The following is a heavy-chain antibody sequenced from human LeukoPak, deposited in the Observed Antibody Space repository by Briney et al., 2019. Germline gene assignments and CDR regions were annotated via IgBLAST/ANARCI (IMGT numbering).Heavy chain of an antibody. CDR2: INPNSGGT. J-gene: IGHJ5*02. Sequence: ASVKVSCKASGYTFTGYYMHWMRQAPGQGLEWMGRINPNSGGTNYAQKFQGRVTMTRDTSISTAYKELSRLRSDDTAVYYCARKSGSINWFDPWGQGTLVTVSS. CDR3: ARKSGSINWFDP. CDR1: GYTFTGYY. D-gene: IGHD1-26*01. V-gene: IGHV1-2*06.